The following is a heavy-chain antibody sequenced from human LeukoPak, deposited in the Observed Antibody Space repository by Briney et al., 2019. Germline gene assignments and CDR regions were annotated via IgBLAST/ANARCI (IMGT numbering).Heavy chain of an antibody. CDR3: ARRYYYGSGSYSGDY. CDR1: GGSFSGYY. CDR2: INHSGST. D-gene: IGHD3-10*01. Sequence: SETLSLTCAVYGGSFSGYYWSWIRQPPGKGLEWIGEINHSGSTNYNPSLKSRVTISVDTSKNQFSLKLSSVTAADTAVYYCARRYYYGSGSYSGDYWGQGTLVTVSS. J-gene: IGHJ4*02. V-gene: IGHV4-34*01.